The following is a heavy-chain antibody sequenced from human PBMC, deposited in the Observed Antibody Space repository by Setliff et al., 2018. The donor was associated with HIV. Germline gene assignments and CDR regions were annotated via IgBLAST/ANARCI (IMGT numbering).Heavy chain of an antibody. CDR1: GFSVTDNY. CDR2: MYKGGKT. V-gene: IGHV3-66*02. D-gene: IGHD5-18*01. J-gene: IGHJ4*02. Sequence: GGSLRLSCEASGFSVTDNYMGWVRQAPGKGLEWVALMYKGGKTYYADFVKGRFTIARDDSKNTVSLQMTNLGTGDTATYYCAKGGYGGAYYVAGYWGQGTLVTVSS. CDR3: AKGGYGGAYYVAGY.